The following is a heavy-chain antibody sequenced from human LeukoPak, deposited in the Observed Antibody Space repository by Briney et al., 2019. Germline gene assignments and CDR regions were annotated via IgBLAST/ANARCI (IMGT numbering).Heavy chain of an antibody. CDR2: ISSSSSYI. J-gene: IGHJ5*02. V-gene: IGHV3-21*01. CDR1: GFTFSSYS. CDR3: ARESTRLERRSINWFDP. Sequence: RSGGSLRLSCAASGFTFSSYSMNWVRQAPGKGLEWVSSISSSSSYIYYADSVKGRFTISRDNAKNSLYLQMNSLRAEDTAVYYCARESTRLERRSINWFDPWGQGTLVTVSS. D-gene: IGHD1-1*01.